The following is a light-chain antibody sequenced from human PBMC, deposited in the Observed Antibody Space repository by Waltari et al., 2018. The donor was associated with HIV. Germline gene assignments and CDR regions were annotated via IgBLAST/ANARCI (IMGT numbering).Light chain of an antibody. CDR3: ISYTTSSAPCV. CDR2: ETN. CDR1: SSDMYYTY. J-gene: IGLJ1*01. V-gene: IGLV2-14*01. Sequence: QSVLTQPASVPGSPGQSITLPCTGPSSDMYYTYVSWYPQHPGRAPKLIIYETNTRPSGVSNRFSGAESGNTASLTISGVQAEDEADYYCISYTTSSAPCVFGTGTKVTVL.